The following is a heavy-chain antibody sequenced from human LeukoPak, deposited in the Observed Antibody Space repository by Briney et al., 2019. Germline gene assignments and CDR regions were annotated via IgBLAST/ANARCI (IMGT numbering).Heavy chain of an antibody. CDR2: ISSSGNTI. CDR1: GFTFSDYY. J-gene: IGHJ4*02. V-gene: IGHV3-11*04. CDR3: WTQKYSGSSLGY. Sequence: GGSLRLSCAASGFTFSDYYMSWIRQAPGKGLEWVSYISSSGNTIYYADSVKGRFTISRDNAKNSLYLQMNSLRAEDTAVYYCWTQKYSGSSLGYGGKGPWATVSP. D-gene: IGHD6-6*01.